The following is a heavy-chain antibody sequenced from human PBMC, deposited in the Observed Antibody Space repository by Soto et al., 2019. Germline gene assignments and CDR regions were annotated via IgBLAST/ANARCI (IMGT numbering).Heavy chain of an antibody. V-gene: IGHV1-69*13. CDR3: ARERIAAAGTLDY. J-gene: IGHJ4*02. CDR1: GGTFSSYA. D-gene: IGHD6-13*01. CDR2: IIPIFGTA. Sequence: SGKVSCKASGGTFSSYAISGVRQAPGQGLEWMGGIIPIFGTANYAQKFQGRATITADESTSTAYMELSSLRSEDTAVYYCARERIAAAGTLDYWGQGTLVTVSS.